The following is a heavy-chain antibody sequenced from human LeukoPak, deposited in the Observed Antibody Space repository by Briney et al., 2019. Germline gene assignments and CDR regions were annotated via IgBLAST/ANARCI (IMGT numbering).Heavy chain of an antibody. CDR2: IKGDGSTP. J-gene: IGHJ3*01. Sequence: PGGSLRLSCAASGFTFSTYWMHWVRQAPGKGLVWVSRIKGDGSTPEYADSVKGRFTISRDNAKNTVDLQMNSLRAEDTAVYYCARRWVPSDISMNWGQGTMVTVSS. CDR3: ARRWVPSDISMN. V-gene: IGHV3-74*01. D-gene: IGHD3-22*01. CDR1: GFTFSTYW.